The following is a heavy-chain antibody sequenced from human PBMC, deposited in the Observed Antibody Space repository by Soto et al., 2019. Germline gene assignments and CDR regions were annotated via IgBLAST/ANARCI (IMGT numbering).Heavy chain of an antibody. Sequence: QVQLVQSGAEVKKPGSSVKVSCKASGGTFSSYAINWVRQAPGQGLEWMGGIIPIFGTADYAQKFQGRVTMTADESTTTAYMQLSSLRSEDTAVYDCASVAAKYYYYGMDVWGQGTTVTVSS. CDR1: GGTFSSYA. D-gene: IGHD1-26*01. V-gene: IGHV1-69*12. J-gene: IGHJ6*02. CDR3: ASVAAKYYYYGMDV. CDR2: IIPIFGTA.